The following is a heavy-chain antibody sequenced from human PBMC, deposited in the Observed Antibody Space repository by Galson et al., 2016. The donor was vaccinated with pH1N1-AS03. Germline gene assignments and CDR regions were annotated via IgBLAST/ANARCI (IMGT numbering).Heavy chain of an antibody. V-gene: IGHV4-59*01. CDR1: GDSMTNYF. D-gene: IGHD5-18*01. CDR2: VYYTGST. Sequence: LSLTCTVSGDSMTNYFWSWIRLTPGKRLEWIGYVYYTGSTNYNPSLKGRVTISVDTSKQQFSLEVRSVTAADAAVYFCSRSPNGGYSDHWGQGALVSVSS. CDR3: SRSPNGGYSDH. J-gene: IGHJ5*02.